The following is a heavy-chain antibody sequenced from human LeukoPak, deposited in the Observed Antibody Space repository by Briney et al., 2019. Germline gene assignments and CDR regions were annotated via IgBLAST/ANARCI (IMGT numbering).Heavy chain of an antibody. CDR1: GFTFSDYY. CDR3: ARADTWYSSRWYQIDY. Sequence: PGGSLRLSCAASGFTFSDYYMSWIRQAPGKGLEWVSYISSSGSTIYYADSVKGRFTISRDNAKNSLYLQMNSLRAEDTAVYYCARADTWYSSRWYQIDYWGQGTLVTVSS. CDR2: ISSSGSTI. V-gene: IGHV3-11*01. D-gene: IGHD6-13*01. J-gene: IGHJ4*02.